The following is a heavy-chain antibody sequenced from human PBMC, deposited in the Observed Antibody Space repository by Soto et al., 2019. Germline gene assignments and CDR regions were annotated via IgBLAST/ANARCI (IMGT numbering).Heavy chain of an antibody. CDR1: GFSFITYS. V-gene: IGHV3-21*01. J-gene: IGHJ6*02. CDR2: IGRRSDI. CDR3: AREETAWPLAYGLDV. Sequence: GGSLRLSCEASGFSFITYSMHWVRQAPGKGLEWVSSIGRRSDIYYADSVKGRFTISRDNAKDSVSLQMNSLRDEDTAVYYCAREETAWPLAYGLDVWGQGTTVTVSS. D-gene: IGHD2-21*02.